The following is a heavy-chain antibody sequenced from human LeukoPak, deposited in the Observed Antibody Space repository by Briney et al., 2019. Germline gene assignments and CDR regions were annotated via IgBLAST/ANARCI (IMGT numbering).Heavy chain of an antibody. J-gene: IGHJ4*02. CDR1: GGTFSSYA. Sequence: GASVKVSCKASGGTFSSYAISWVRQAPGQGLEWMGGIIPIFGTANYAQKFQGRVTITADESTSTAYMELSSLRSEDTAVYYCARGPPGSGYFDYWGQGTLVTVSS. CDR2: IIPIFGTA. D-gene: IGHD1-14*01. CDR3: ARGPPGSGYFDY. V-gene: IGHV1-69*13.